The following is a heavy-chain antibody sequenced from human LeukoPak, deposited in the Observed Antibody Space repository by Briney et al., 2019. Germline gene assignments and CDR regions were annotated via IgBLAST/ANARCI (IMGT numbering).Heavy chain of an antibody. CDR3: ARDYLAGEYYYDSSGYYYV. CDR2: INPNSGGT. V-gene: IGHV1-2*02. D-gene: IGHD3-22*01. Sequence: GASVKVSCKASGYTFTGYYMHWVRQAPGQGLEWMGWINPNSGGTNYAQKFQGRVTMTRDTSISTAYMELSRLRSDDTAVYYCARDYLAGEYYYDSSGYYYVWGQGTLVTVSS. J-gene: IGHJ4*02. CDR1: GYTFTGYY.